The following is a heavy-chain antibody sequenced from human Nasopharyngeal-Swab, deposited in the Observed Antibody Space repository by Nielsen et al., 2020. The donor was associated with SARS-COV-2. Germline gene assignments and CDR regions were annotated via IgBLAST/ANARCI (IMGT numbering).Heavy chain of an antibody. D-gene: IGHD5-24*01. CDR2: VYPGNSEV. CDR1: GYSFVNHW. Sequence: GESLKIPCMASGYSFVNHWIGWVRQKPGKGLEWMGMVYPGNSEVAYSPPFQGQVTISADKSINTAYLQWRSLRASDTALYFCARRAARDGYNYEVDPWGQGTLVTVSS. CDR3: ARRAARDGYNYEVDP. V-gene: IGHV5-51*01. J-gene: IGHJ5*02.